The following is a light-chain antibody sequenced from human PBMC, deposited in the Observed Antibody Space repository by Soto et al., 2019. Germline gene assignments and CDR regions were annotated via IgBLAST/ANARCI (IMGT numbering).Light chain of an antibody. CDR3: ASYTAANTLV. Sequence: QSVLTQPASVSGSLGQSIAISCTGTRSDVGSRDSVSWYQHHPGKAPKLIIYDVNVRPSGVSHRCSGSKSGNTASLTISGLQAEDEADYSCASYTAANTLVFGGGTQLTVL. CDR1: RSDVGSRDS. J-gene: IGLJ3*02. CDR2: DVN. V-gene: IGLV2-14*03.